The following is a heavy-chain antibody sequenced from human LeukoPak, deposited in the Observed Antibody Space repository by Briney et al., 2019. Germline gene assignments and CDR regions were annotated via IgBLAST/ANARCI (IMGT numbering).Heavy chain of an antibody. CDR2: IYSDGTT. CDR1: RFTISTYF. J-gene: IGHJ4*02. V-gene: IGHV3-66*01. CDR3: AREPWYTSGLEY. D-gene: IGHD6-19*01. Sequence: GSLTLSCAASRFTISTYFMAWVRHAPGKGLKWVSLIYSDGTTYYADSVNARFAISRDNSKNTLYLKINILRAEDTPVYYDAREPWYTSGLEYWGKGALVTVPS.